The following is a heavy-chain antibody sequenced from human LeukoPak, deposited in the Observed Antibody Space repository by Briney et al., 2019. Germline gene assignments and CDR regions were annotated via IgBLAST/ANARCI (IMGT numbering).Heavy chain of an antibody. V-gene: IGHV3-7*03. Sequence: AGGSLRLSCAASGLTFSSHWMAWVRQAPGKGLEWVANLNQDGTEKYYVDSVRGRFTISRDNAKNSLYLQMNSLRAEDTAVYYCAGRIFDLWGRGTLVTVSS. CDR2: LNQDGTEK. J-gene: IGHJ2*01. CDR3: AGRIFDL. D-gene: IGHD3-10*01. CDR1: GLTFSSHW.